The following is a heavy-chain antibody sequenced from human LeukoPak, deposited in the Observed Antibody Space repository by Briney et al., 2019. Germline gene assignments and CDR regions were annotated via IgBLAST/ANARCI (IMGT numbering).Heavy chain of an antibody. J-gene: IGHJ6*03. Sequence: PSETLSLTCAVNGGSFSRYYWSWIRQPPGKGLEWIGEINHSGSTNYNPSLKSRVTISVDTSKNQFSLKLNSVTAADTAIYYCARGNMWDYRRYYYDMDVWGKGTTVTVSS. CDR1: GGSFSRYY. CDR3: ARGNMWDYRRYYYDMDV. D-gene: IGHD4-11*01. CDR2: INHSGST. V-gene: IGHV4-34*01.